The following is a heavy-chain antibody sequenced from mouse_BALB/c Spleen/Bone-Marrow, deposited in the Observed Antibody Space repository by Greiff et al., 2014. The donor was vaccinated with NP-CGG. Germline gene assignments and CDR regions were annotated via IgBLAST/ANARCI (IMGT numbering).Heavy chain of an antibody. Sequence: EVQLQESGAELVKPGASVKLSCTASGFNIKDTYMHRVKQRPEQGLEWIGRIDPANGNTKYDPKFQGKATITADTSSNTAYLQLSSLTSEDTAVYYCAMYYYGSSLFAYWGQGTLVTVSA. V-gene: IGHV14-3*02. CDR3: AMYYYGSSLFAY. CDR1: GFNIKDTY. D-gene: IGHD1-1*01. CDR2: IDPANGNT. J-gene: IGHJ3*01.